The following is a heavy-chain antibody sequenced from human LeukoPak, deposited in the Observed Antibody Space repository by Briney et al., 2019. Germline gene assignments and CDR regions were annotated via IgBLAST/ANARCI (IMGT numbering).Heavy chain of an antibody. D-gene: IGHD4-11*01. J-gene: IGHJ4*02. Sequence: SETLSLTCTVSGGSISSYYWSWIRQPPGKGLEWIGYIYYSGSTNYNPSLKSRVTISVDRSKNQFSLKLSSVTAADTAVYYCARLATVTDYWGQGTLVTVSS. CDR1: GGSISSYY. V-gene: IGHV4-59*12. CDR2: IYYSGST. CDR3: ARLATVTDY.